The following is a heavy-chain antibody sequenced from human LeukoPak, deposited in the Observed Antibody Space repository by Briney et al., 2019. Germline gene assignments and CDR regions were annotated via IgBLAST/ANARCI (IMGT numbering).Heavy chain of an antibody. J-gene: IGHJ4*02. V-gene: IGHV1-2*02. Sequence: ASVKVSCKASGYTFTGYYMHWVRQAPGQGLEWMGWINPNSGGTNYAQKFQGRVTMTRDTSISTAYMELSRLRSDDTAVYYCAKEGDIVVVPAAIPESPTTTSIDYWGQGTLVTVSS. D-gene: IGHD2-2*02. CDR2: INPNSGGT. CDR1: GYTFTGYY. CDR3: AKEGDIVVVPAAIPESPTTTSIDY.